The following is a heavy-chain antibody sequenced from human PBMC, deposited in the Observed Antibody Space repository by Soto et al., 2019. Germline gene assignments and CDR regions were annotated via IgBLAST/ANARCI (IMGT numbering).Heavy chain of an antibody. CDR3: ARDPGYSSGRGDYFDY. V-gene: IGHV1-3*01. J-gene: IGHJ4*02. CDR1: GYTFTSYA. CDR2: INAGNGNT. Sequence: QVQLVQSGAEVKKPGASVKVSCKASGYTFTSYAMHWVRQAPGQRLEWMGWINAGNGNTKYSQKFQGRVTITRDTSASTAYMELSSLRSEDTAVYYCARDPGYSSGRGDYFDYWGQGTLGTVSS. D-gene: IGHD6-19*01.